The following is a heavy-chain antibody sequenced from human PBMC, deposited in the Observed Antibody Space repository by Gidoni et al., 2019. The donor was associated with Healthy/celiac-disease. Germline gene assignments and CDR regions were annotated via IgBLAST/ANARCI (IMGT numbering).Heavy chain of an antibody. CDR1: GFTFSSYS. J-gene: IGHJ4*02. V-gene: IGHV3-48*04. CDR2: ISSSSSTI. CDR3: ARWARYGSLDY. Sequence: VQLVESGGGLVQPGGSLRLYCAASGFTFSSYSMNWVRQAPGKGLEWVSYISSSSSTIYYADSVKGRFTISRDNAKNSLYLQMNSLRAEDTAVYYCARWARYGSLDYWGQGTLVTVSS. D-gene: IGHD3-10*01.